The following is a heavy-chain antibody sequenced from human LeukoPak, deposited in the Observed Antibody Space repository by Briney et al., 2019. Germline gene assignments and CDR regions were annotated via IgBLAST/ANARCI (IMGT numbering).Heavy chain of an antibody. V-gene: IGHV3-23*01. Sequence: GGSLRLSCAASGFTFSSYAMSWVRQAPGKGLEWVSAISGSGGSTYYADSVKGRFAISRDNSKNTLYLQMNILRAEDTAVYYCAKGYTGYSSGWYPYWGQGTLVTVSS. CDR2: ISGSGGST. CDR1: GFTFSSYA. CDR3: AKGYTGYSSGWYPY. J-gene: IGHJ4*02. D-gene: IGHD6-19*01.